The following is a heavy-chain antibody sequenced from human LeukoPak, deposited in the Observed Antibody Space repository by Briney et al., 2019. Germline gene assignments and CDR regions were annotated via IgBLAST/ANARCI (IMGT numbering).Heavy chain of an antibody. V-gene: IGHV3-74*01. CDR1: GFTLNKYW. Sequence: QPGGSLRLSCAASGFTLNKYWMHWVRRAPGKGLVWVSRINIDGSSISYAGSVRGRFTISRDNAKNTLYLQMNNLRAEDTAVYYCTRIPADQTFFDFWGQGTLVTVSS. J-gene: IGHJ4*02. D-gene: IGHD2-2*01. CDR3: TRIPADQTFFDF. CDR2: INIDGSSI.